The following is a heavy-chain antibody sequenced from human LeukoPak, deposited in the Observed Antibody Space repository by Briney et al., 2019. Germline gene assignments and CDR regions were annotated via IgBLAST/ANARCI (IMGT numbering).Heavy chain of an antibody. CDR1: GYSISSGYY. CDR3: ASQRFLEWLFSRGGAFDI. V-gene: IGHV4-38-2*02. D-gene: IGHD3-3*01. CDR2: IYHSGST. J-gene: IGHJ3*02. Sequence: SETLSLTCTVSGYSISSGYYWGWIRQPPGKGLEWIGSIYHSGSTYYNPSLKSRVTISVDTSKNQFSLKLSSVTAADTAVYYCASQRFLEWLFSRGGAFDIWGQGTMVTVSS.